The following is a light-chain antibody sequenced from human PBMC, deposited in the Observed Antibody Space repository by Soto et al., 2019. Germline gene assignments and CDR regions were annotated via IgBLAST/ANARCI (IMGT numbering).Light chain of an antibody. V-gene: IGKV1-5*01. CDR3: QQYNSYSPLT. J-gene: IGKJ4*01. Sequence: DIQMTQSPSILYASVGDRVTITCRASQSISSWLAWYQQKPGKAPKLLIFDAFSLESGVPSRFSGSRSGTEFTLTISSLQPDDYATYYCQQYNSYSPLTFGGGTKVEIK. CDR1: QSISSW. CDR2: DAF.